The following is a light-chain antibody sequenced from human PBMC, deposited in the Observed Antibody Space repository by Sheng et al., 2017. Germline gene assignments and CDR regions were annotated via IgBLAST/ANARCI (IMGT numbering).Light chain of an antibody. CDR2: DAS. CDR1: QSVSSN. V-gene: IGKV3-11*01. Sequence: EIVMTQSPATLSVSPGERATLSCRASQSVSSNLAWYQQTRGQAPRLLIYDASNRATGIPARFSGSGSGTDFALTISSLEPEDFAVYYCQQRSNWPSFGGGTKVEIK. J-gene: IGKJ4*01. CDR3: QQRSNWPS.